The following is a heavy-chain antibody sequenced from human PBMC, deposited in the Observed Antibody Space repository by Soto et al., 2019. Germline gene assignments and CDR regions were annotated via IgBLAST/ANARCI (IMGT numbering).Heavy chain of an antibody. V-gene: IGHV5-51*01. CDR1: GYSFTSYG. CDR2: IYPGDSDT. Sequence: PGESLKISCKGSGYSFTSYGIGWVRQMPGKGLEWMGIIYPGDSDTRYSPSFQGQVTISADKSISTAYLQWSSLKASDTAMYYCARGVVPAARGYRRDAFDIWGQGTMVTVSS. CDR3: ARGVVPAARGYRRDAFDI. D-gene: IGHD2-2*01. J-gene: IGHJ3*02.